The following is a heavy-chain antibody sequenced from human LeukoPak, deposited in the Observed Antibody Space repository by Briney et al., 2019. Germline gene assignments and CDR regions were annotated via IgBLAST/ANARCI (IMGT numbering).Heavy chain of an antibody. CDR2: IRISGSTI. CDR1: GFTLSIHE. J-gene: IGHJ4*02. Sequence: GESLRLSCAPSGFTLSIHEMNCVPPAPGGGLEGGSYIRISGSTIYYAHSVKGRFTISRDNATNSLYLQINNLRAQDTAVYYCAREGQAYSSSTLGYWGQGTLVTVSS. V-gene: IGHV3-48*03. CDR3: AREGQAYSSSTLGY. D-gene: IGHD6-6*01.